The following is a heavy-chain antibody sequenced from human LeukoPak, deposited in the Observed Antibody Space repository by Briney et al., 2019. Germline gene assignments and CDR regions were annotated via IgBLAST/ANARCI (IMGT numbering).Heavy chain of an antibody. Sequence: GGSLRLSCAASGFSVSQHEMHWVRQAPGKGLEWVAVMSQDGRTALYMDSLKGRFIISKDTSTDTVYLQMNSLRVEDTAVYYCARDPKVGSPDYFDYWGQGTLVTVSP. J-gene: IGHJ4*02. CDR3: ARDPKVGSPDYFDY. D-gene: IGHD3-16*01. CDR2: MSQDGRTA. V-gene: IGHV3-30-3*01. CDR1: GFSVSQHE.